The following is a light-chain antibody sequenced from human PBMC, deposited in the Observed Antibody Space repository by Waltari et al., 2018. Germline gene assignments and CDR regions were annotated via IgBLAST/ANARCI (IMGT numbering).Light chain of an antibody. CDR2: STR. J-gene: IGLJ2*01. V-gene: IGLV1-40*01. CDR3: QSYYSRLSVVV. CDR1: SSNIGAGYD. Sequence: QSVLTQPPSVSGDPGQRVTISCTGSSSNIGAGYDVHWYQQLPGTAPKLLLESTRHRTSVVPDRFSGSNCGTSASLAITVLQAEDEADYYCQSYYSRLSVVVFGGGTKLTVL.